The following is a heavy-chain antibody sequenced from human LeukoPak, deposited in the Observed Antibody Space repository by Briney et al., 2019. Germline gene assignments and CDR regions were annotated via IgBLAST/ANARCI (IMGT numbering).Heavy chain of an antibody. Sequence: ASVKVSCKASGYTFTSYGFTWVRQAPGQGLEWMGWIGAYNGNTNYAQKLQGRVTMTTDTSTSTAYMELRSLRSDDTAVYYCARVSGYDWESFYDYWGQGTLVTVSS. CDR3: ARVSGYDWESFYDY. CDR1: GYTFTSYG. D-gene: IGHD5-12*01. V-gene: IGHV1-18*01. CDR2: IGAYNGNT. J-gene: IGHJ4*02.